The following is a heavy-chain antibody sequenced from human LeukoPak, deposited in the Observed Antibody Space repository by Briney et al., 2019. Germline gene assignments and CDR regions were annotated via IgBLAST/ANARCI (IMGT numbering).Heavy chain of an antibody. Sequence: ASVKVSCKASGYSFPMYAINWVRQAPGQGLEWMGWINTNTGNPTYAQGFTGRFVFSLDTSVTTAYLQISSLRAEDTAVYYCARVIKYSFSVGCFDPWGQGTQVTVSS. V-gene: IGHV7-4-1*02. CDR1: GYSFPMYA. D-gene: IGHD1-26*01. CDR3: ARVIKYSFSVGCFDP. CDR2: INTNTGNP. J-gene: IGHJ5*02.